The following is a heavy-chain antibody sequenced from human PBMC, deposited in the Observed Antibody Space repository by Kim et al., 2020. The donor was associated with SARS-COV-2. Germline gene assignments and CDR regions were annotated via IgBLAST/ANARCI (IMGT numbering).Heavy chain of an antibody. D-gene: IGHD3-22*01. CDR3: ASLLTYYYDSSGQKRGDY. V-gene: IGHV3-48*02. CDR2: ISSSSSTI. Sequence: GGSLRLSCAASGFTFSSYSMNWVRQAPGKGLEWVSYISSSSSTIYYADSVKGRFTISRDNAKNSLYLQMNSLRDEDTAVYYCASLLTYYYDSSGQKRGDYWGQGTLVTVSS. J-gene: IGHJ4*02. CDR1: GFTFSSYS.